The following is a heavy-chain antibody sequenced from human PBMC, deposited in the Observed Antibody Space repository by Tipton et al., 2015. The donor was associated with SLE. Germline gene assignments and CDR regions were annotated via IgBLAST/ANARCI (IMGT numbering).Heavy chain of an antibody. CDR3: ASLYCTNGVCVDY. CDR1: GVSISSYY. D-gene: IGHD2-8*01. CDR2: IYYSGST. J-gene: IGHJ4*02. V-gene: IGHV4-59*01. Sequence: TLSLTCAVSGVSISSYYWSWIRQPPGKGLEWIGYIYYSGSTNYNPSLKSRVTISVDTSKNQFSLKLSSVTAADTAVYYCASLYCTNGVCVDYWGQGTLVTVSS.